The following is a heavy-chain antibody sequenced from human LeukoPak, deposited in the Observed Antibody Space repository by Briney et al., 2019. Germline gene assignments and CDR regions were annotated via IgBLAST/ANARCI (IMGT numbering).Heavy chain of an antibody. J-gene: IGHJ3*02. CDR3: ARVGWPLEYAFDI. CDR1: GYTFTDYY. CDR2: ISPNSGGT. D-gene: IGHD1-26*01. V-gene: IGHV1-2*06. Sequence: ASVKISCKASGYTFTDYYVHWVRQAPGQGLEWMGRISPNSGGTNYAQKFRGRLTVTRDTSISTAYMELSSLRSDDTAVYYCARVGWPLEYAFDIWGQGTMVTVSS.